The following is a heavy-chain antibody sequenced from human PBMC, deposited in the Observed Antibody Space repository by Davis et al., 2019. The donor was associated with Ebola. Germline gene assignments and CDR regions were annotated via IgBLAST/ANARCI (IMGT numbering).Heavy chain of an antibody. CDR1: GFTFSSYW. CDR3: ARDPAVTPGYYGMDV. V-gene: IGHV3-7*01. J-gene: IGHJ6*02. Sequence: GESLKISCAASGFTFSSYWMSWVRQAPGKGLEWVANIKQDGSNKYYADSVKGRFTISRDNSKNTLYLQMNSLRAEDTAVYYCARDPAVTPGYYGMDVWGQGTTVTVSS. D-gene: IGHD4-17*01. CDR2: IKQDGSNK.